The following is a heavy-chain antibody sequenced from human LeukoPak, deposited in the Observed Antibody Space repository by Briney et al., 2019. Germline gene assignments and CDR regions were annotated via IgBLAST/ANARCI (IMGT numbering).Heavy chain of an antibody. D-gene: IGHD3-9*01. J-gene: IGHJ4*02. Sequence: ASVKVSCKASGYTFTSYGISWVRQAPGQGLEWMGWISAYNGNTNYAQKLQGRVTMTTDTSTSTAYMELRSLRSDDTAVYYCATPILPGYYFIFDYWGQGTLVTVSS. CDR1: GYTFTSYG. CDR3: ATPILPGYYFIFDY. V-gene: IGHV1-18*01. CDR2: ISAYNGNT.